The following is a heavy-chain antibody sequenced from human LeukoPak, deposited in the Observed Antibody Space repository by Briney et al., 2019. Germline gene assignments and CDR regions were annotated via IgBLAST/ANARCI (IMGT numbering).Heavy chain of an antibody. CDR2: IYTSGST. CDR3: ARASPDIVVA. J-gene: IGHJ5*02. V-gene: IGHV4-59*10. Sequence: SETLSLTCAVYGGSFSGYYWSWIRQPAGKGLEWIGRIYTSGSTNYNPSLKSRVTISVDTSKNQFSLKLSSVTAADTAVYYCARASPDIVVAWGQGTLVTVSS. D-gene: IGHD2-15*01. CDR1: GGSFSGYY.